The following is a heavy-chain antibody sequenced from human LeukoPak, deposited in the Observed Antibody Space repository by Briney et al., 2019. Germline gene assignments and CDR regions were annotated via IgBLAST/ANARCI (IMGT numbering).Heavy chain of an antibody. CDR3: ARVAAEVVGLPGAIGFGWLRRDYYYMDV. V-gene: IGHV1-69*05. J-gene: IGHJ6*03. CDR2: IIPIFGTA. CDR1: GGTFSSYA. D-gene: IGHD2-2*02. Sequence: SVKVSCKASGGTFSSYAISWVRQAPGQGLEWMGGIIPIFGTANYAQKFQGRVTMTRDMSTSTVYMDLSSLRSEDTAVYYCARVAAEVVGLPGAIGFGWLRRDYYYMDVWGKGTTVTVSS.